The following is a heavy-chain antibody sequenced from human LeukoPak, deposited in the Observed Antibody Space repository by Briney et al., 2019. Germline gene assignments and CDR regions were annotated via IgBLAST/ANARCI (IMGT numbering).Heavy chain of an antibody. Sequence: SETLSLTCTVSGGSISSHYWSWIRQPPGKGLEWIGYIHYSGSTNYNPSLKSRVTISVDTSKNQFSLKLSSVTAADTAVYYCARRRDGYNYWFDPWGQGTLVTVSS. D-gene: IGHD5-24*01. CDR3: ARRRDGYNYWFDP. CDR1: GGSISSHY. CDR2: IHYSGST. J-gene: IGHJ5*02. V-gene: IGHV4-59*11.